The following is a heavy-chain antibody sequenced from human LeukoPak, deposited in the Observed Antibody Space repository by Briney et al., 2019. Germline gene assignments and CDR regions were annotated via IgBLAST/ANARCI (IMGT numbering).Heavy chain of an antibody. CDR1: GGSISSSNW. Sequence: SETLSLTCAVSGGSISSSNWWSWVRQPPGKGLEWIGEIYHSGSTNYNPSLKSRVTISVDTSKNQFSLKLSSVTAADTAVYYCARNPRGPGYYHGMDVWGQGTTVTVSS. J-gene: IGHJ6*02. V-gene: IGHV4-4*02. CDR3: ARNPRGPGYYHGMDV. CDR2: IYHSGST. D-gene: IGHD3/OR15-3a*01.